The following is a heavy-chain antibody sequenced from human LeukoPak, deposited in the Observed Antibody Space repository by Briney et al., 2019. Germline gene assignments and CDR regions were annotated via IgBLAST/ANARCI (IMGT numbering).Heavy chain of an antibody. D-gene: IGHD4-17*01. Sequence: SETLSLTCTVSGGSVSDYYWSWIRQSPGKGLEWIGHIYYTGTSYNPSLKSRVTISADTSKNQFSLNLSSVTAADTAVYYCARPSTVTDDFAYWGQGTLVTVSS. CDR1: GGSVSDYY. CDR2: IYYTGT. CDR3: ARPSTVTDDFAY. J-gene: IGHJ4*02. V-gene: IGHV4-59*02.